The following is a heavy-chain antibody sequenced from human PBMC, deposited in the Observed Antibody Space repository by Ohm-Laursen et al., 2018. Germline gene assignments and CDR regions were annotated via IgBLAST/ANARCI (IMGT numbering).Heavy chain of an antibody. D-gene: IGHD3-10*01. Sequence: SDTLSLTCAVSGGSFSSADYYWSWIRHHPGKGLGWIGYVSYSENTYYNPSLKSRLLISVDRSKNQFSLKLRSVIAADTAVYYCARWNYYGGYRRAFDIWGQGTMVTVSS. CDR3: ARWNYYGGYRRAFDI. CDR2: VSYSENT. CDR1: GGSFSSADYY. J-gene: IGHJ3*02. V-gene: IGHV4-31*11.